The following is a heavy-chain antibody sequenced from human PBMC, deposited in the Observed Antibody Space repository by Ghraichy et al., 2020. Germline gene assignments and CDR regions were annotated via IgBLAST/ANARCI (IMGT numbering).Heavy chain of an antibody. CDR2: INWSGGST. V-gene: IGHV3-20*01. CDR1: GFTFDGYG. CDR3: ARGLCCSGADCPLDY. J-gene: IGHJ4*02. D-gene: IGHD2-15*01. Sequence: GGSLRLSCEASGFTFDGYGMTWVRQAPGKGLEWVSGINWSGGSTGYADSVKGRFTISRDNAKNSLYLQMTSLRADDTAFYHCARGLCCSGADCPLDYWGQGTLVTVSS.